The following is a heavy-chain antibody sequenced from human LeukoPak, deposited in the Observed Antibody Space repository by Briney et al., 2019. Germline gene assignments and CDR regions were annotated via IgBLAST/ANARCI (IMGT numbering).Heavy chain of an antibody. D-gene: IGHD5-18*01. CDR1: GFTFSGSA. CDR2: IRSKANSYAT. J-gene: IGHJ4*02. Sequence: AGGSLRLSRAASGFTFSGSAMHWVRQASGKGLEWVGRIRSKANSYATAYAASVKGRFTISRDDSKNTAYLQMNSLKTEDTAVYYCTRSGYSYGGGGDYWGQGTLVTVSS. V-gene: IGHV3-73*01. CDR3: TRSGYSYGGGGDY.